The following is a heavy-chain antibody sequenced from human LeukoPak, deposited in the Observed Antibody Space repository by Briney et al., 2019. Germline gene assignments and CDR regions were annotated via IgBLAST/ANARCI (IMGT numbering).Heavy chain of an antibody. D-gene: IGHD1-26*01. CDR2: INPSGGST. CDR3: AREEQRIVGATPY. J-gene: IGHJ4*02. V-gene: IGHV1-46*01. CDR1: GYTFTSYY. Sequence: ASVKVSCKASGYTFTSYYMHWVRQAPGQGLEWMGIINPSGGSTSYAQKFQGRVTMTRDTSISTAYMELSRLRSDDTAVYYCAREEQRIVGATPYWGQGTLVTVSS.